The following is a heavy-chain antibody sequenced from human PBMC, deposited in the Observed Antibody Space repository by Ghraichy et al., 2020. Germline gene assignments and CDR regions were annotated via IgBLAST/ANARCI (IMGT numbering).Heavy chain of an antibody. CDR2: ISWNSGSI. J-gene: IGHJ3*02. V-gene: IGHV3-9*01. Sequence: SLRLSCAASGFTFDDYAMHWVRQAPGKGLEWVSGISWNSGSIGYADSVKGRFTISRDNAKNSLYLQMNSLRAEDTALYYCAKDSSMIAVVIKGADAFDIWGQGTMVTVSS. CDR3: AKDSSMIAVVIKGADAFDI. CDR1: GFTFDDYA. D-gene: IGHD3-22*01.